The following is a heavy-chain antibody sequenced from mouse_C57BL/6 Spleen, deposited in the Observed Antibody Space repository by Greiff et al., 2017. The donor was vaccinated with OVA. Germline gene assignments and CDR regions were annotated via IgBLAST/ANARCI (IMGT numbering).Heavy chain of an antibody. CDR1: GYTFTSYD. CDR3: ARYYDYGGFAY. Sequence: VKLVESGPELVKPGASVKLSCKASGYTFTSYDINWVKQRPGQGLEWIGWIYPRDGSTKYNEKFKGKATLTVDTSSSTAYMELHSLTSEDSAVYFCARYYDYGGFAYWGQGTLVTVSA. CDR2: IYPRDGST. V-gene: IGHV1-85*01. D-gene: IGHD2-4*01. J-gene: IGHJ3*01.